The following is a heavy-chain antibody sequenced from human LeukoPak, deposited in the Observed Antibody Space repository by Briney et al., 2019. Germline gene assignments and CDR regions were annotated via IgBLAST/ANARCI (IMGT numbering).Heavy chain of an antibody. CDR3: ARSMSGINDF. V-gene: IGHV3-74*01. CDR1: GFPLSSFW. D-gene: IGHD3-3*01. J-gene: IGHJ4*02. Sequence: GGPLRLSCAGSGFPLSSFWVHWVRQPPGKGLVWVPRINIEGSRTDYADSVRGRFTISRDNAKNTVYLQMNSLTAEGTAVYYCARSMSGINDFWGQGTLVTVSS. CDR2: INIEGSRT.